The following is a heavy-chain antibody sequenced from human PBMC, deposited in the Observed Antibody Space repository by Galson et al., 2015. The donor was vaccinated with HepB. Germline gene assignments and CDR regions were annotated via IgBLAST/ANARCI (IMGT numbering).Heavy chain of an antibody. D-gene: IGHD3-16*01. V-gene: IGHV3-48*04. CDR3: ARAHGGPTTAHYYYGMDV. J-gene: IGHJ6*02. CDR1: GFTFSSYS. Sequence: SLRLSCAASGFTFSSYSMNWVRQAPGKGLEWLSYISPVTGTIYYADSVKDRFTISRDNAKNSLYLQMYSLRAEDTAVYYCARAHGGPTTAHYYYGMDVWGQGTTVTVSS. CDR2: ISPVTGTI.